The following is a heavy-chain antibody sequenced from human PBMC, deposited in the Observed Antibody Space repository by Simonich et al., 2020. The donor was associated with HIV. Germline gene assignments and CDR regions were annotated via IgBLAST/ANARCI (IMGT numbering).Heavy chain of an antibody. J-gene: IGHJ3*02. CDR2: IDHSVST. CDR1: GGSFSTYY. CDR3: ARQSGYVDAFDT. V-gene: IGHV4-34*01. Sequence: QVQLQQWGAGLLKSSETLSLTCAIYGGSFSTYYWNWIRQPPGKGLEWIGEIDHSVSTNYNPSLKGRVTISVDTSKNQFSLKLTSVTAADTAVYYCARQSGYVDAFDTWGQGTMVTVSS. D-gene: IGHD5-12*01.